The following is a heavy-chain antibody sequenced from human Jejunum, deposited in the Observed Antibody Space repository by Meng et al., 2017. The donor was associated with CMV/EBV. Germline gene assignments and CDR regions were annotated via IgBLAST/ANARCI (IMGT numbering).Heavy chain of an antibody. CDR3: ARAQGQSDSPRAYFDS. J-gene: IGHJ4*02. CDR1: ASSTYA. Sequence: ASSTYAMRCVRQDPGKGRGCGAVISYDGRNTNYADSVKCRFTISRDNSMNTVYLQMNSLKREDAAVYYWARAQGQSDSPRAYFDSWGQGMLVTVSS. D-gene: IGHD2-21*01. V-gene: IGHV3-30*14. CDR2: ISYDGRNT.